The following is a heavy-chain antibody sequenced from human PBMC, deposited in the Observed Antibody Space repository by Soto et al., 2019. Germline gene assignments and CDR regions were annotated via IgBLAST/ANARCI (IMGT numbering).Heavy chain of an antibody. J-gene: IGHJ1*01. CDR3: ASGPYEYLQH. CDR1: GGSISSYY. Sequence: SETLSLICTVSGGSISSYYWSWIRQPPGKGLEWIGYIYYSGSTNYNPSLKSRVTISVDTSKNQFSLKLSSMTAADTAVYYCASGPYEYLQHWGQGALVTVSS. CDR2: IYYSGST. V-gene: IGHV4-59*12.